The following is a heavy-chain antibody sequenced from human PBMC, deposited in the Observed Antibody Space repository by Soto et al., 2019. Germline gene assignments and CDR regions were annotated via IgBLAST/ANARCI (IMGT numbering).Heavy chain of an antibody. Sequence: QAGGSLRFSCAASGFTFSSYGMHWVRQAPGKGLEWVAVISYDGSNKYYADSVKGRFTISRDNSKNTLYLQMNSLRAEDTAVYYCAKSDGSGSYLAPIYYYYYGMDVWGQGTTVTVSS. J-gene: IGHJ6*02. CDR3: AKSDGSGSYLAPIYYYYYGMDV. CDR1: GFTFSSYG. V-gene: IGHV3-30*18. CDR2: ISYDGSNK. D-gene: IGHD3-10*01.